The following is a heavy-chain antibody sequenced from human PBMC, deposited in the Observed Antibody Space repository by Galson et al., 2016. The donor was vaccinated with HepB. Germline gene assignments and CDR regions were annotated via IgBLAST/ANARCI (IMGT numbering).Heavy chain of an antibody. CDR3: AKVREYSGNRFYYYYGLDV. V-gene: IGHV3-33*06. Sequence: SLRLSCAASGFTFRAFGIHWVRQAPGKGLEWVAVIWSDGRHKYYADSVKGRFTTSRDDSLDTVFLQMDSVRAEDTALYYCAKVREYSGNRFYYYYGLDVWGQGTTVTVSS. CDR1: GFTFRAFG. J-gene: IGHJ6*02. D-gene: IGHD4-23*01. CDR2: IWSDGRHK.